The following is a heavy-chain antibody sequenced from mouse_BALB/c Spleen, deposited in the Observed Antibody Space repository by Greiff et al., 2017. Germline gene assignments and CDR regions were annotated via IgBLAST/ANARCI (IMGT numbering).Heavy chain of an antibody. J-gene: IGHJ2*01. CDR3: ARGVITTVVPFDY. V-gene: IGHV1-4*01. CDR2: INPSSGYT. D-gene: IGHD1-1*01. CDR1: GYTFTSYT. Sequence: VQLQESGAELARPGASVKMSCKASGYTFTSYTMHWVKQRPGQGLEWIGYINPSSGYTNYNQKFKDKATLTADKSSSTAYMQLSSLTSEDSAVYYCARGVITTVVPFDYWGQGTTLTVSS.